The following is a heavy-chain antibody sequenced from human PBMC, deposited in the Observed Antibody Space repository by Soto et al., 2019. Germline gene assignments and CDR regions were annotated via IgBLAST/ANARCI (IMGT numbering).Heavy chain of an antibody. CDR3: ARVPHR. Sequence: SDNLSLTCAVTLSSIGHGADSWSWIRQPPGKGLEWIGYIYHSGSTYYNPSLKGRVTISVDRSKNQFSLKLSSVTAADTAVYYCARVPHRWGQGTLVTVSS. D-gene: IGHD2-2*01. J-gene: IGHJ5*02. CDR1: LSSIGHGADS. V-gene: IGHV4-30-2*01. CDR2: IYHSGST.